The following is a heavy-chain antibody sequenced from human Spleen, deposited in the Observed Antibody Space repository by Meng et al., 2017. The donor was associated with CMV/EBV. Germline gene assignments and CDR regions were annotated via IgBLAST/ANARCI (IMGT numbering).Heavy chain of an antibody. V-gene: IGHV3-21*01. J-gene: IGHJ4*02. CDR2: ISSSSSYI. CDR1: GFTFSSYS. Sequence: GESLKISCAASGFTFSSYSMNWVRQAPGKGLEWVSSISSSSSYIYYADSVKGRFTISRDNAKNSLYLQMNSLRAEDTAVYYCARVGAVAGTDVDYWGQGTLVTVSS. D-gene: IGHD6-19*01. CDR3: ARVGAVAGTDVDY.